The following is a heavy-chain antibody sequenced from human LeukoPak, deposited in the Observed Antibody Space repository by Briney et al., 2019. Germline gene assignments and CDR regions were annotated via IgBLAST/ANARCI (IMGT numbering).Heavy chain of an antibody. CDR2: ISSSSSTI. V-gene: IGHV3-48*01. D-gene: IGHD3-22*01. J-gene: IGHJ4*02. CDR1: GFTFSSYS. CDR3: ASTWGHYYDSSGYYAHSFDY. Sequence: GGSLRLSCAASGFTFSSYSMNWVRQAPGKGLEWVSYISSSSSTIYYADSVKGRFTISRDNAKNSLYLQMNSLRAEDTAVYYCASTWGHYYDSSGYYAHSFDYWGQGTLVTVSS.